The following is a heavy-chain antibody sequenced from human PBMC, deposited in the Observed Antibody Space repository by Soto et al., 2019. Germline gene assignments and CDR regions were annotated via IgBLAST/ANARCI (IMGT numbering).Heavy chain of an antibody. CDR1: GFTFSTYA. Sequence: EVQLLESGGGLVQPGGSLRVSCAASGFTFSTYAMSWVRQAPGKGLEWVSAISGSGNSTYYADSVKGRLTISRDNSKNTLHLQMNSLRAEYTAVYYCAKDGGIAGAVENFQHWGQGTLVTVSS. V-gene: IGHV3-23*01. D-gene: IGHD6-13*01. J-gene: IGHJ1*01. CDR3: AKDGGIAGAVENFQH. CDR2: ISGSGNST.